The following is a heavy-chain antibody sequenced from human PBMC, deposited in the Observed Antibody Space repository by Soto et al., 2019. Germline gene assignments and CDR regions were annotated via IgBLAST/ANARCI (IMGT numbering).Heavy chain of an antibody. V-gene: IGHV4-4*02. J-gene: IGHJ5*02. CDR3: TKDPPFDP. Sequence: QVQLQESGPGLVKPSGTLSLTRVVSGDSISSSHWWSWVRQPPGKGLEWIGEIYHSGSTNYNPSLKSRVTILVDKSKTQFSLTLSSVTAADTAVYYCTKDPPFDPWGPGTLVTVSS. CDR1: GDSISSSHW. CDR2: IYHSGST.